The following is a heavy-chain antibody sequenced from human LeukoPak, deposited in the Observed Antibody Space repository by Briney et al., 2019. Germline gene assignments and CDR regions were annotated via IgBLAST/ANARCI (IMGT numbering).Heavy chain of an antibody. CDR1: GFTFSSYW. Sequence: GGSLRLSCAASGFTFSSYWMHWVRQAPGKGLVWVSRINTDGSSTSYADSVKGRFTISRDNSKNTLYLQMNSLRAEDTAVYYCAKGSRKWVVVAGFDYWGQGTLVTVSS. J-gene: IGHJ4*02. V-gene: IGHV3-74*01. D-gene: IGHD2-15*01. CDR2: INTDGSST. CDR3: AKGSRKWVVVAGFDY.